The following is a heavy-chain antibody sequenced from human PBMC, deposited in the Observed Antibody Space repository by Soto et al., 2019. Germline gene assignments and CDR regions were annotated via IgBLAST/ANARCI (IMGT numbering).Heavy chain of an antibody. J-gene: IGHJ6*02. CDR2: IYHSGST. D-gene: IGHD6-13*01. Sequence: PSETLSLTCAVSGGSISSGGYSWSWIRQPPGKGLEWIGYIYHSGSTYYNPSLKSRVTISVDRSKNQFSLKLSSVTAADTAVYYCARQRIAAADTYYYYYGMDVWGQGTTVTVSS. V-gene: IGHV4-30-2*01. CDR1: GGSISSGGYS. CDR3: ARQRIAAADTYYYYYGMDV.